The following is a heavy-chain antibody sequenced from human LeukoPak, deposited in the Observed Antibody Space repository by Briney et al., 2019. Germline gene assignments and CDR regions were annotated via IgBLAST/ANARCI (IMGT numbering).Heavy chain of an antibody. CDR3: ARYSSGWSYFDY. CDR2: ISSSGSTI. V-gene: IGHV3-48*03. D-gene: IGHD6-19*01. Sequence: GGSLRLSCAASGFTVSSYEMNWVRQAPGKGLEWVSYISSSGSTIYYADSVKGRFTISRDNAKNSLYLQMNSLRAEDTAVYYCARYSSGWSYFDYWGQGTLVTVSS. CDR1: GFTVSSYE. J-gene: IGHJ4*02.